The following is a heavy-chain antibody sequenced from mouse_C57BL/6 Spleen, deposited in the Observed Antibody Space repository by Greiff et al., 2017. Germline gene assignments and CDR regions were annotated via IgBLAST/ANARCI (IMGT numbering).Heavy chain of an antibody. J-gene: IGHJ1*03. D-gene: IGHD1-1*01. CDR1: GYTFTDYE. CDR3: TRGALTPGYFDV. Sequence: QVQLQQSGAELVRPGASVTLSCKASGYTFTDYEMHWVKQTPVHGLEWIGAIDPETGGTAYNQKFKGKAILTADKSSSTAYMELRSLTSDDSAVYYCTRGALTPGYFDVWGTGTTVTVSS. V-gene: IGHV1-15*01. CDR2: IDPETGGT.